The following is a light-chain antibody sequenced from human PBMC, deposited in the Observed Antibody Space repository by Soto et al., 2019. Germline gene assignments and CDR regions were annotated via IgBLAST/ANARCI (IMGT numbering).Light chain of an antibody. Sequence: QSALTQPASVSGSPGQSITISCTGTSSDVRSYNLVSWYQQHPGKAPKLMIYEGSKRPSGVSNRFSGSKSGNTASLTISGLQADDEADYYCCSYAGSPTSNWVFGGRTKLTVL. J-gene: IGLJ3*02. CDR3: CSYAGSPTSNWV. V-gene: IGLV2-23*01. CDR2: EGS. CDR1: SSDVRSYNL.